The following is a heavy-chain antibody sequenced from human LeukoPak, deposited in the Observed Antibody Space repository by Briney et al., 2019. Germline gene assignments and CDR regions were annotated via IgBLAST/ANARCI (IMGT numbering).Heavy chain of an antibody. CDR2: IFYTGATT. CDR3: ARHDVIEYYQRGMDV. D-gene: IGHD2/OR15-2a*01. J-gene: IGHJ6*02. Sequence: SETLSLTCAVSGGSISGYYWSWNRQPPGKGLEWIGYIFYTGATTIYSPSLKSRVTLSVDTSKNQVTLNLRSVTAADTAAYFCARHDVIEYYQRGMDVWGQGTTVTVSS. CDR1: GGSISGYY. V-gene: IGHV4-59*08.